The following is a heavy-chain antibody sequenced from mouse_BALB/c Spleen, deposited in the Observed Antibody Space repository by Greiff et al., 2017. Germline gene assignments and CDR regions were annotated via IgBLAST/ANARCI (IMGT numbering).Heavy chain of an antibody. Sequence: EVQLVESGGGLVKPGGSLKLSCAASGFTFSDYYMYWVRQTPEKRLEWVATISDGGSYTYYPDSVKGRFTISRDNAKNNLYLQMSSLKSEDTAMYYCARGDGNYPMDYWGQGTSVTVSS. V-gene: IGHV5-4*02. D-gene: IGHD2-1*01. CDR2: ISDGGSYT. CDR3: ARGDGNYPMDY. CDR1: GFTFSDYY. J-gene: IGHJ4*01.